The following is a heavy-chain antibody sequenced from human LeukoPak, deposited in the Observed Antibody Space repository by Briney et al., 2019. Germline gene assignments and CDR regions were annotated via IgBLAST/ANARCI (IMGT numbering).Heavy chain of an antibody. V-gene: IGHV3-33*01. Sequence: GGSLRLSCAASGFTFSSYGMHWVRQAPGKGLEWVAVIWYDGSNKYYADSVKGRFTISRDNSKNTLYLQMNSLRAEDTAVCYCARDLSYDSSGYLYWGQGTLVTVSS. CDR2: IWYDGSNK. D-gene: IGHD3-22*01. J-gene: IGHJ4*02. CDR1: GFTFSSYG. CDR3: ARDLSYDSSGYLY.